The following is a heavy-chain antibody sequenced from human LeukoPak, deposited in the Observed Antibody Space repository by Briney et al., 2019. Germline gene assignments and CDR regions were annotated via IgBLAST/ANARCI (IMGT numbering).Heavy chain of an antibody. CDR3: ARGRSGYSSNFDY. Sequence: SETLSLTCTVSGYSISSGYYWGWIRQPPGKGLEWISVYHVGTTDYNPSLKSRVTISVDGSKNQMSLTLSSVTAADTAVYYCARGRSGYSSNFDYWGQGTLVTVSS. CDR2: VYHVGTT. V-gene: IGHV4-38-2*02. CDR1: GYSISSGYY. J-gene: IGHJ4*02. D-gene: IGHD5-18*01.